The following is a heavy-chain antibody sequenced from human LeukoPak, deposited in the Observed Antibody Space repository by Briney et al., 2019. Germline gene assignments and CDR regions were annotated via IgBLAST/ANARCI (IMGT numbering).Heavy chain of an antibody. Sequence: GASVKVSCKASGYTFTSYGISWVRQAPGQGLEWMGWISAYNGNTNYAQKLQGGVTMTTDTSTSTAYMELRSLRSDDTAVYYCARVPRGDDYQWGYDSSGYYYSSNAFDIWGQGTMVTVSS. D-gene: IGHD3-22*01. J-gene: IGHJ3*02. V-gene: IGHV1-18*01. CDR3: ARVPRGDDYQWGYDSSGYYYSSNAFDI. CDR1: GYTFTSYG. CDR2: ISAYNGNT.